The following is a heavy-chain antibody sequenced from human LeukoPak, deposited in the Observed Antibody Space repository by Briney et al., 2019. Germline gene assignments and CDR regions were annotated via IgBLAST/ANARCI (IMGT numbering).Heavy chain of an antibody. CDR1: GFTFSSYE. J-gene: IGHJ4*02. V-gene: IGHV3-48*03. CDR2: ISSSGSTI. D-gene: IGHD2-21*02. Sequence: GGSLRLSCAASGFTFSSYEMNWVRQAPGKGLEWVSYISSSGSTIYYADSVKGRFTISRDNAKNSLYLQMNSLRAEDTAVYYCARAEQCGGVCYWFDYWGQGTLVTVSS. CDR3: ARAEQCGGVCYWFDY.